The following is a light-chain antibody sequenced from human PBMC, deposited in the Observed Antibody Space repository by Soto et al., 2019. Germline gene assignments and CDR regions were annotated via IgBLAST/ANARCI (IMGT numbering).Light chain of an antibody. V-gene: IGKV1-39*01. CDR1: QSISKY. CDR2: GTS. CDR3: QQGYSPLLT. Sequence: DIQMTQSPSSLSASVGDRVTLTCRASQSISKYLNWYQLKSGKGPKLLIYGTSTLQSGVPSRFSGSGSGTDFILTISNLQPEDFAVYYCQQGYSPLLTFGGGTRVEIK. J-gene: IGKJ4*01.